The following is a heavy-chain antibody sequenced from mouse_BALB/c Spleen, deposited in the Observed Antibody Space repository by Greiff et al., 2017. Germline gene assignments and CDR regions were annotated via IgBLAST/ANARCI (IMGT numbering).Heavy chain of an antibody. CDR3: ARHAMDY. CDR2: ISNGGGST. Sequence: DVHLVESGGGLVQPGGSLKLSCAASGFTFSSYTMSWVRQTPEKRLEWVAYISNGGGSTYYPDTVKGRFTISRDNAKNTLYLQMSSLKSEDTAMYYCARHAMDYWGQGTSVTVSS. V-gene: IGHV5-12-2*01. J-gene: IGHJ4*01. CDR1: GFTFSSYT.